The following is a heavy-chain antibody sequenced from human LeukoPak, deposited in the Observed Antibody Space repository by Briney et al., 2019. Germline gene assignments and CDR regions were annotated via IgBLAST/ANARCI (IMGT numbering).Heavy chain of an antibody. D-gene: IGHD3-22*01. CDR3: ARVGYYDSSGYFDY. Sequence: ASVKVSCKASGYTFTSYGISWVRQAPGQGLEWMGWISAYNGNTNYAQKLQGRVTMTTDTSTSTAYMELRSVRSDDTAVYYCARVGYYDSSGYFDYWGQGTLVTVSS. CDR1: GYTFTSYG. CDR2: ISAYNGNT. J-gene: IGHJ4*02. V-gene: IGHV1-18*01.